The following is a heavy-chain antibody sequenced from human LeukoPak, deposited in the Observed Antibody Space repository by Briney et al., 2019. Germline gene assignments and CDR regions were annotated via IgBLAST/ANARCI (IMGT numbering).Heavy chain of an antibody. V-gene: IGHV3-7*01. CDR2: IKQDGSEK. D-gene: IGHD3-22*01. CDR1: GFTFSSYW. Sequence: GGSLRLSCAASGFTFSSYWMSWVRQAPGKGLEWVANIKQDGSEKYYVDSVKGRFTISRDNAKNSLYLQMNSLRAEDTAVYYCVRDHRYYDSSGYYYGRFDYWGQGTLVTVSS. J-gene: IGHJ4*02. CDR3: VRDHRYYDSSGYYYGRFDY.